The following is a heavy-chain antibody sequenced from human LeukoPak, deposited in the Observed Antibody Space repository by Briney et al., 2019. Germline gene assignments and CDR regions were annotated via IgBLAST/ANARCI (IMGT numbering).Heavy chain of an antibody. CDR1: GLTFSSYA. V-gene: IGHV3-23*01. J-gene: IGHJ4*02. CDR2: ISGSGGST. Sequence: GGSLRLSCAASGLTFSSYAMSWVRQAPGKGLEWVSAISGSGGSTYYADSVKGRFTISRDNSKNTLYLQMNSLRAEDTAVYYCAKDPLYDSSGYYPDYWGQGTLVTVSS. D-gene: IGHD3-22*01. CDR3: AKDPLYDSSGYYPDY.